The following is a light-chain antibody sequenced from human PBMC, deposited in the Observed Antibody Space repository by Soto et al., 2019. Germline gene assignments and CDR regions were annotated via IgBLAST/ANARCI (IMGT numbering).Light chain of an antibody. V-gene: IGLV7-46*01. J-gene: IGLJ2*01. CDR2: DTS. CDR3: LLSYNAARV. CDR1: TGAVTSNHH. Sequence: QAVVTQEPSLTVSPGGTVTLTCGSSTGAVTSNHHPYWFQQKAGQAPRTLIYDTSNKPSWTPARFSGSLLGDKAALTLSGAQPEDEDQYYCLLSYNAARVFGGGTKLTVL.